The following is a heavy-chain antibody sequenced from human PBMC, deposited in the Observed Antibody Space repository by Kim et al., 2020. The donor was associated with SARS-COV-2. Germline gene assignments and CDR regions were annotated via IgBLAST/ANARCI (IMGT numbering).Heavy chain of an antibody. J-gene: IGHJ5*02. CDR3: ARLFSPGGYSYGFNWFDP. V-gene: IGHV4-39*01. Sequence: KSRVTISVDTSKNQFSLKLSSVTAADTAVYYCARLFSPGGYSYGFNWFDPWGQGTLVTVSS. D-gene: IGHD5-18*01.